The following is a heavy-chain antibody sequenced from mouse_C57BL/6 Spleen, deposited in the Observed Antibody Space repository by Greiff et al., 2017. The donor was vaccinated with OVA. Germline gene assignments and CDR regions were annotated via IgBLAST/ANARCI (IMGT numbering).Heavy chain of an antibody. J-gene: IGHJ2*01. CDR3: ARRVGAFDY. CDR1: GYTFTSYW. CDR2: IYPGSGST. V-gene: IGHV1-55*01. D-gene: IGHD1-1*02. Sequence: VQLQQPGAELVKPGASVKMSCKASGYTFTSYWITWVKQRPGQGLEWIGDIYPGSGSTNYNEKFKSKATLTVVTSSSTAYMQLSSLTSEDSAVYYCARRVGAFDYWGQGTTLTVSS.